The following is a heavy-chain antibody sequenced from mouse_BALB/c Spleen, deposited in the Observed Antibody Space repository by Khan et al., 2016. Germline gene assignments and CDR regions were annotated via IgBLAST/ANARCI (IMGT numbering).Heavy chain of an antibody. D-gene: IGHD2-4*01. Sequence: EVKLLESGGGLVQPGGSLKLSCAASGFDSSRYWMSWFRQAPGKGLEWIGEINPDSSTINYTPSLKDKFIISRDNAKNTLYLQMSKMRSEDTALYYCARAGDYGYLAYWGQGTLVTVSA. CDR2: INPDSSTI. J-gene: IGHJ3*01. V-gene: IGHV4-1*02. CDR1: GFDSSRYW. CDR3: ARAGDYGYLAY.